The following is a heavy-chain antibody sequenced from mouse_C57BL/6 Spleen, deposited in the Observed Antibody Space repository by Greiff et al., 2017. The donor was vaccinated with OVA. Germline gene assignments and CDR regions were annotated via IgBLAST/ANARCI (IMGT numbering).Heavy chain of an antibody. V-gene: IGHV1-55*01. D-gene: IGHD2-4*01. Sequence: QVQLQQPGAELVKPGASVKMSCKASGYTFTSYWITWVKQRPGQGLEWIGDIYPGSGSTNYNEKFKSKATLTVDTSSSTAYMQLSSLTSEDSAVYYCARSDYDGRGFAYWGQGTLVTVSA. CDR2: IYPGSGST. CDR3: ARSDYDGRGFAY. J-gene: IGHJ3*01. CDR1: GYTFTSYW.